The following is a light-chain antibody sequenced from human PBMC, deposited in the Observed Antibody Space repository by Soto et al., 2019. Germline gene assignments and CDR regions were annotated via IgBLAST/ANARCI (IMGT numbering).Light chain of an antibody. CDR3: FLIFSGVGV. J-gene: IGLJ3*02. CDR2: DTS. CDR1: TGDVTNNHY. Sequence: QAVVTQESSLTVSPGGTVTLTCGSSTGDVTNNHYPFWFQQKPGQAPRTLIYDTSKTHSWTPARFSASLLGGKAALTLSGAQPEDEADYYCFLIFSGVGVFGGGTKLTVL. V-gene: IGLV7-46*01.